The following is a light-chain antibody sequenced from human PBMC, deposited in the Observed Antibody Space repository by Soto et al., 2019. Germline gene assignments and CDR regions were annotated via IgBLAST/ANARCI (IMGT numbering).Light chain of an antibody. CDR1: LGVARY. Sequence: IQLTQSPSSLSASVGDRVTITCRASLGVARYLAWYQQKPGTAPKLLIYAASTLQSGVPSRFSGSGSGTDITLTISSLQPEDSATYYCQHLNSYPRTFGHGTKVDVK. V-gene: IGKV1-9*01. J-gene: IGKJ1*01. CDR3: QHLNSYPRT. CDR2: AAS.